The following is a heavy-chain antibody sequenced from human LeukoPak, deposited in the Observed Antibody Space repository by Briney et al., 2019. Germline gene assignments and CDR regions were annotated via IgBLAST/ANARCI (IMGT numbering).Heavy chain of an antibody. D-gene: IGHD2-2*02. CDR1: EFTFSSYG. J-gene: IGHJ4*02. Sequence: GGSLRLSCAASEFTFSSYGMHWVRQAPGKGLEWVAVISYDGSNKYYGDSVKGRFTISRDNSKNTLYLQMNSLRAEDTAVYYCAREYRNDYWGQGTLVTVSS. CDR2: ISYDGSNK. CDR3: AREYRNDY. V-gene: IGHV3-30*03.